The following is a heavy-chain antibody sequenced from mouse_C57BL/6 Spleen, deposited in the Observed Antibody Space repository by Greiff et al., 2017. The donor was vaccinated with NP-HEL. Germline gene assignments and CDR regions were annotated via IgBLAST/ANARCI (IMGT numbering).Heavy chain of an antibody. V-gene: IGHV14-2*01. CDR2: IDPEDGET. CDR3: AREAQAKAWFAY. J-gene: IGHJ3*01. Sequence: VQLQQSGAELVKPGASVKLSCTASGFNIKDYYMHWVKQRTEQGLEWIGRIDPEDGETKYAPKLQGKATITADTSSNTAYLQLSSLTSEDTAVYYCAREAQAKAWFAYWGQGTLVTVSA. D-gene: IGHD3-2*02. CDR1: GFNIKDYY.